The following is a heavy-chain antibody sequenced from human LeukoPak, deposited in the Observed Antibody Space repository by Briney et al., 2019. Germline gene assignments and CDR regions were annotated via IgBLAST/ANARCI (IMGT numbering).Heavy chain of an antibody. V-gene: IGHV3-23*01. CDR1: GFTFSSYA. D-gene: IGHD6-13*01. J-gene: IGHJ4*02. CDR3: AKDLKPGIPKPTENDY. CDR2: ISGSGGST. Sequence: GGSLRLSCAASGFTFSSYAMSWVRQAPGKGLEGVSAISGSGGSTYYADSVKGRFTISRDNSKNTLYLQMNSPRAEDTAVYYCAKDLKPGIPKPTENDYWGQGTLVTVSS.